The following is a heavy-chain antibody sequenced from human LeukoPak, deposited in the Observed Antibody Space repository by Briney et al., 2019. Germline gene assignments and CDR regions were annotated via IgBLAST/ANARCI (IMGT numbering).Heavy chain of an antibody. D-gene: IGHD2-2*01. CDR3: AKDVKIGPADHYFDN. CDR1: GFIFNSYA. J-gene: IGHJ4*02. V-gene: IGHV3-30*18. Sequence: GGSLRLSCAGSGFIFNSYAMHWVRQTPGKGLEWMAVIANDGRDKRYADSMKGRFTVSRDNSMHMVYLQMDSLRVDDTAVYYCAKDVKIGPADHYFDNWGQGTLVTVSS. CDR2: IANDGRDK.